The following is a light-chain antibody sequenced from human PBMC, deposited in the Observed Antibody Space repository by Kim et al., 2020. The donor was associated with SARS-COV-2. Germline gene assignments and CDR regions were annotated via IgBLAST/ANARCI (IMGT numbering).Light chain of an antibody. CDR1: SSDVGGYNY. Sequence: LTQPPSASGSPGQSVTISCTGTSSDVGGYNYVSLYQQHPGKAPKLMIYEVSKRPSGVPDRFSGSKSGNTASLTVSGLQAEDEADYYCSSYAGSNNLVFGGGTQLTVL. CDR3: SSYAGSNNLV. V-gene: IGLV2-8*01. J-gene: IGLJ2*01. CDR2: EVS.